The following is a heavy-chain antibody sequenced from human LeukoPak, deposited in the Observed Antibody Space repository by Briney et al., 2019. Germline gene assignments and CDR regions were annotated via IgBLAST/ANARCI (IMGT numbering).Heavy chain of an antibody. D-gene: IGHD2-8*01. CDR3: ARGLPTYVDY. CDR2: ISHSGST. J-gene: IGHJ4*02. V-gene: IGHV4-34*01. Sequence: SKTLSLTCAVYGGSFSGYYWSWIRQPPGKGLEWIGEISHSGSTNYNPSLKSRVTISVDTSKNQFSLKLSSVTAADTAVYYCARGLPTYVDYWGQGTLVTVSS. CDR1: GGSFSGYY.